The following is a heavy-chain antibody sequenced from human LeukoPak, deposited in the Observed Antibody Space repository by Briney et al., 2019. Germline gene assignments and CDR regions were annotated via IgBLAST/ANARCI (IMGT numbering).Heavy chain of an antibody. V-gene: IGHV1-24*01. D-gene: IGHD6-13*01. CDR3: ATDSSSWYWNGMDV. J-gene: IGHJ6*02. CDR1: GYTLTELS. Sequence: ASVKVSCKVSGYTLTELSMHWVRQAPGKGLEWMGGFDPEDGETIYAQKFQGRVTMTEDTSTDTAYMELSSLRSEDTAVYYCATDSSSWYWNGMDVWGQGTTVTVSS. CDR2: FDPEDGET.